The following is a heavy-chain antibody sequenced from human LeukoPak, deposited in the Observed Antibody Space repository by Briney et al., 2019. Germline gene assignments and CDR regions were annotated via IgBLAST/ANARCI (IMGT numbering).Heavy chain of an antibody. V-gene: IGHV3-30*02. CDR1: GFTFSSYG. CDR3: ANGGPVDIVATITGEFDY. J-gene: IGHJ4*02. CDR2: IRYDGSNK. Sequence: GGSLRLSCAASGFTFSSYGIHWVRQAPGKGLEWVAFIRYDGSNKYYADSVKGRFTISRDNSKNTLYLQMNSLRAEDTAVYYCANGGPVDIVATITGEFDYWGQGTLVTVSS. D-gene: IGHD5-12*01.